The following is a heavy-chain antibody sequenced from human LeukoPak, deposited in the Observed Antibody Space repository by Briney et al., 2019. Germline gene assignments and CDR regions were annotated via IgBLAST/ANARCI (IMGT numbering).Heavy chain of an antibody. D-gene: IGHD5-18*01. J-gene: IGHJ4*02. CDR3: ARVRVDTAMVAYYFDY. CDR1: GFTFSSYG. CDR2: ISYDGSNK. V-gene: IGHV3-30-3*01. Sequence: QSGGSLRLSCAASGFTFSSYGMHWVRQAPGKGLEWVAVISYDGSNKYYADSVKGRFTISRDNSKNTLYLQMNSLRAEDTAVYYCARVRVDTAMVAYYFDYWGQGTLVTVSS.